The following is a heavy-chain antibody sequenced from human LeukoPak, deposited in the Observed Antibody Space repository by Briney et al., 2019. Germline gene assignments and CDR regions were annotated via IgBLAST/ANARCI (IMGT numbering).Heavy chain of an antibody. Sequence: GGSLRLSCAASGFTFSSFSMNWVRQAPGMGLEWVSSMSETGSRQFYTDSVKGRFSISRDNAKNSVYLHLNSLKVEDTAIYYCARATSEDTALDYWGQGTLVTVSS. CDR3: ARATSEDTALDY. V-gene: IGHV3-21*06. D-gene: IGHD5-18*01. CDR1: GFTFSSFS. CDR2: MSETGSRQ. J-gene: IGHJ4*02.